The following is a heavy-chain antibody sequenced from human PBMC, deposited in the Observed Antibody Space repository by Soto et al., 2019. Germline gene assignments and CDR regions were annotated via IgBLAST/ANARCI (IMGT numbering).Heavy chain of an antibody. Sequence: SSETLSLTCAVYGGSFSGYDWSWIRQPPGKGLEWIGEINHSGSTNYNPSLKRRVTISVDTSKNQFSLKLSSVTGADTAVYYCARGSQFSRYSNGWPLRYWGQGTLVTVSS. V-gene: IGHV4-34*01. D-gene: IGHD6-25*01. CDR2: INHSGST. J-gene: IGHJ4*02. CDR3: ARGSQFSRYSNGWPLRY. CDR1: GGSFSGYD.